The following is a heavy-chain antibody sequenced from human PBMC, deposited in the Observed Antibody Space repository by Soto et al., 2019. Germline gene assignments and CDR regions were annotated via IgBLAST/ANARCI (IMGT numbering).Heavy chain of an antibody. CDR1: GRTFSSYS. J-gene: IGHJ6*02. V-gene: IGHV1-69*02. D-gene: IGHD6-19*01. Sequence: QVQLVQSGAEVKKPGSSVKVSCDASGRTFSSYSIIWVRQSPGHGREWMGRITPVLGIANYAQKFQGRVTITTDKSTSTADMDLSSRTFEDTAVYYCARGGAVAGDPNLQRYYYGMDVWGQGTTVTVSS. CDR3: ARGGAVAGDPNLQRYYYGMDV. CDR2: ITPVLGIA.